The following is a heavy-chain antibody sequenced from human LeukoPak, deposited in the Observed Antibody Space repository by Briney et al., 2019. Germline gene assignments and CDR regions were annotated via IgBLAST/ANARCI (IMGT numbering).Heavy chain of an antibody. D-gene: IGHD6-19*01. CDR3: ARDPSIAVAGTRGAIDY. V-gene: IGHV1-69*04. Sequence: SVKVSCKASGGTFSSYAISWVRQAPGQGLEWMGRIIPILGIANYAQKFQGRVTITADKSTSTAYMELSSLRSEDTAVYYCARDPSIAVAGTRGAIDYWGQGTLVTVSS. CDR1: GGTFSSYA. J-gene: IGHJ4*02. CDR2: IIPILGIA.